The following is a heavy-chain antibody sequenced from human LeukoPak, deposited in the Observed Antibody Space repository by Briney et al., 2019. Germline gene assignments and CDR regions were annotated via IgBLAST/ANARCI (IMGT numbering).Heavy chain of an antibody. CDR3: ARVLHVYGSGSYVDYYYYYMDV. V-gene: IGHV4-39*07. Sequence: SETLSLTCTVSGGSISSSSYYWGWIRQPPGKGLEWIGSIYYSGSTYYNPSLKSRVTISVDTSKNQFSLKLSSVTAADTAVYYCARVLHVYGSGSYVDYYYYYMDVWGKGTTVTVSS. D-gene: IGHD3-10*01. CDR1: GGSISSSSYY. CDR2: IYYSGST. J-gene: IGHJ6*03.